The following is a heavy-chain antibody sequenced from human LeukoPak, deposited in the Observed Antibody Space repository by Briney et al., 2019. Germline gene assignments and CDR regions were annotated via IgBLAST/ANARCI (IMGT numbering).Heavy chain of an antibody. CDR1: GFTVSSNY. Sequence: GGSLRLSCTASGFTVSSNYMSWVRQAPGKGLEWVSVIYSGGSTSYADSVKGRFTISRDNSKNTLYLQMNSLRAEDTAVYYCARFTHGGDFDYWGRGTLVTVPS. D-gene: IGHD2-21*01. CDR2: IYSGGST. V-gene: IGHV3-66*01. CDR3: ARFTHGGDFDY. J-gene: IGHJ4*02.